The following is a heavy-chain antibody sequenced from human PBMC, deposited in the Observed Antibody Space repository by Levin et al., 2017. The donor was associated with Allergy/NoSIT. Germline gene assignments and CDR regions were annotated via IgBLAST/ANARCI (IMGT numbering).Heavy chain of an antibody. J-gene: IGHJ4*02. V-gene: IGHV3-21*01. D-gene: IGHD6-6*01. CDR3: ARLGQLVTNFDY. CDR2: ISSSSSYI. CDR1: GFTFSSYS. Sequence: GGSLRLSCAASGFTFSSYSMNWVRQAPGKGLEWVSSISSSSSYIYYADSVKGRFTISRDNAKNSLYLQMNSLRAEDTAVYYCARLGQLVTNFDYWGQGTLVTVSS.